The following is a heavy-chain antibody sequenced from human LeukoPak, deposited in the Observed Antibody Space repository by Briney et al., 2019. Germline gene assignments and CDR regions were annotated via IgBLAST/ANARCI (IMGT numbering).Heavy chain of an antibody. Sequence: SETLSLTCTVSGGSISSYYWSWIRQPPGKGLEWIGYIYYSGSTNYNPSLKSRVTISVDTSKNQFSLKLSSVTAADTAVYYCARAIEAAASSEIYYYYGMDVWSQGTTVTVSS. CDR2: IYYSGST. CDR1: GGSISSYY. J-gene: IGHJ6*02. D-gene: IGHD6-13*01. CDR3: ARAIEAAASSEIYYYYGMDV. V-gene: IGHV4-59*01.